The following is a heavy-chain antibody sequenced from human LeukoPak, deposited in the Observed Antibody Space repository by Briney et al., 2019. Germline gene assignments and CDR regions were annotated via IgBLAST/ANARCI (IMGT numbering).Heavy chain of an antibody. CDR3: AADTSNGDYNYYYGMDV. CDR1: GFTFTSSA. Sequence: ASVKVSCKASGFTFTSSAVQWVRQARGQCLEWIGWIVVGSGNTNYAQKFQERVTITRDMSTSTAYMELSSLRSEDTAVYYCAADTSNGDYNYYYGMDVWGKGTTVTVSS. CDR2: IVVGSGNT. D-gene: IGHD4-17*01. J-gene: IGHJ6*04. V-gene: IGHV1-58*01.